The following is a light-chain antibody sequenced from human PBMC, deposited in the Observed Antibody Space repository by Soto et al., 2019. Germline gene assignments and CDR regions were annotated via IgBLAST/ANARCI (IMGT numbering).Light chain of an antibody. Sequence: QSVLTQPASVSGSPGQSITISCTGSSGDVGNYNLVSWYQQHPGKAPKLMIYEDTKWPSGVSNRSSGSKSGNTAYLTISGLQAEDEADYYCWSYAVGRTYVFGTGTKVTVL. CDR2: EDT. J-gene: IGLJ1*01. V-gene: IGLV2-23*01. CDR1: SGDVGNYNL. CDR3: WSYAVGRTYV.